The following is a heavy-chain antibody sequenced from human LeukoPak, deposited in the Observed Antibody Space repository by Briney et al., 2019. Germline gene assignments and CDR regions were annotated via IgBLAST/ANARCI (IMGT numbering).Heavy chain of an antibody. V-gene: IGHV1-18*01. CDR1: GYTLTSYG. D-gene: IGHD3-22*01. CDR2: ISAYNGNT. J-gene: IGHJ4*02. Sequence: ASVKVSCKASGYTLTSYGISWVRQAPGQGLEWMGWISAYNGNTNYAQKLQGRVTMTTDTSTSTAYMELRSLRSDDTAVYYCARNLRNYYDSSGPGDYWGQGTLVTVSS. CDR3: ARNLRNYYDSSGPGDY.